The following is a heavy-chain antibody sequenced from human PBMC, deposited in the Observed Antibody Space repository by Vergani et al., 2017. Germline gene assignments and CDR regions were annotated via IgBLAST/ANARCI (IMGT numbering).Heavy chain of an antibody. CDR2: IIPILGIA. Sequence: QVQLVQSGAEVKKPGSSVKVSCKASGGTFSSYTISWVRQAPGQGLEWMGRIIPILGIANYAQKFQGRVTITADKSTSTAYMELSSLRSEDAAVYYCAGRRDSYIYYAFDFWGQGTMVTVSS. CDR3: AGRRDSYIYYAFDF. CDR1: GGTFSSYT. J-gene: IGHJ3*01. V-gene: IGHV1-69*02. D-gene: IGHD5-24*01.